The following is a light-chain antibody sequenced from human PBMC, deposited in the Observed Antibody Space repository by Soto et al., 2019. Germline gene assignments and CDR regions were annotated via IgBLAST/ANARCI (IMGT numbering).Light chain of an antibody. CDR1: QTINNL. V-gene: IGKV1-5*01. Sequence: DIQMTQSPSTLSASVGDTVTITCRTSQTINNLLAWYQKKPGQAPGPLIFDASTVNPGVPSRFSGSGSVTDFTLTISDLQPDDFATYYCQHYDIYGRLTFGPGTTVDIK. CDR2: DAS. CDR3: QHYDIYGRLT. J-gene: IGKJ3*01.